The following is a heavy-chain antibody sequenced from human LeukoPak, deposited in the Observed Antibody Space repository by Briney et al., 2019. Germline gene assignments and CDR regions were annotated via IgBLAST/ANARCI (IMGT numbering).Heavy chain of an antibody. CDR3: ARHGPTYYYDRNWFDP. D-gene: IGHD3-22*01. CDR1: GGSFNDYY. Sequence: SETLSLTCAVYGGSFNDYYWTWIRQPPGKGLEWIGSIYYSGSTYYNPSLKSRVTISVDTSKNQFSLKLSSVTAADTAVYYCARHGPTYYYDRNWFDPWGQGTLVTVSS. CDR2: IYYSGST. V-gene: IGHV4-34*01. J-gene: IGHJ5*02.